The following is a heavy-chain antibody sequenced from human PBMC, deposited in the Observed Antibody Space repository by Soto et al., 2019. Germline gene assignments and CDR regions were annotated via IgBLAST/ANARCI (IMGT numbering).Heavy chain of an antibody. D-gene: IGHD3-16*01. CDR3: ARVALDYNYFDY. CDR2: IYYNGIT. V-gene: IGHV4-30-4*08. J-gene: IGHJ4*02. CDR1: GDSNSRSEYY. Sequence: PSETLSLTCTVSGDSNSRSEYYWGWIRQHPGKGLEWIGYIYYNGITYYNWSLKSRVTISVDTSKNQFSLELSSVTAADTAVYYCARVALDYNYFDYWGQGMLVTVSS.